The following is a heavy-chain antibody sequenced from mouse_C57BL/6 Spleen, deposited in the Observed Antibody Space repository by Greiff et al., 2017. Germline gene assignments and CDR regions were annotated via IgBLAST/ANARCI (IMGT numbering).Heavy chain of an antibody. D-gene: IGHD4-1*01. CDR3: ARDGLGLRYFDV. CDR2: IYPGDGDT. J-gene: IGHJ1*03. CDR1: GYAFSSYW. Sequence: QVQLQQSGAELVKPGASVKISCKASGYAFSSYWMNWVKQRPGKGLEWIGQIYPGDGDTNYNGKFKGKATLTADKSSSTAYMQLSSLTSEDSAVYFCARDGLGLRYFDVWGTGTTVTVSS. V-gene: IGHV1-80*01.